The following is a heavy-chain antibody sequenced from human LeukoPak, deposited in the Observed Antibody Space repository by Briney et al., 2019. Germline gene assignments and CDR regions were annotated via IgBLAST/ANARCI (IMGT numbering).Heavy chain of an antibody. V-gene: IGHV4-34*01. CDR3: ARAIACSSTSCPRPYFDY. CDR1: GGSFSGYY. CDR2: INHSGST. Sequence: SETLSLTCAVYGGSFSGYYWSWIRQPPGKGLEWIGEINHSGSTNYNPSLKSRVTISVDTSKNQFSLKLSSVTGADTAVYYCARAIACSSTSCPRPYFDYWGQGTLVTVSS. J-gene: IGHJ4*02. D-gene: IGHD2-2*01.